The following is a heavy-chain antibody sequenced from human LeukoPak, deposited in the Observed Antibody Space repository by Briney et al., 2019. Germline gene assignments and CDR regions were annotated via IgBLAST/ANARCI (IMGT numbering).Heavy chain of an antibody. Sequence: GGSLRLSCAASGFTVSSNYMSWVRQAPGKGLEWVSAISGSGGSTYYADSVKGRFTISRDNSKNTLYLQMNSLRAEDTAVYYCAKGRRYNILTGHFVSEVHPWGQGTLVTVSS. CDR2: ISGSGGST. CDR3: AKGRRYNILTGHFVSEVHP. V-gene: IGHV3-23*01. D-gene: IGHD3-9*01. J-gene: IGHJ5*02. CDR1: GFTVSSNY.